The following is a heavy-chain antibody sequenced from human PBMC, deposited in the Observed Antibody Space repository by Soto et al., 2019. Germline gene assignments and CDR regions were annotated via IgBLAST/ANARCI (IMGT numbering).Heavy chain of an antibody. Sequence: QPGGPLRLSCAASGSTSGSYSMNWVRQAPRKGLEWVSYISSSSSTIYYADSVKGRFTISRDNAKNSLYLQMNSLRDEDTAVYYCARAGTDLIWLWFGYFDHWGQRTLVTVPS. D-gene: IGHD3-10*01. V-gene: IGHV3-48*02. J-gene: IGHJ4*02. CDR2: ISSSSSTI. CDR3: ARAGTDLIWLWFGYFDH. CDR1: GSTSGSYS.